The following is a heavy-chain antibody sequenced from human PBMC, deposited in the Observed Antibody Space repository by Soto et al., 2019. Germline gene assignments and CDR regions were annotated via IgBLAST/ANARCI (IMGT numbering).Heavy chain of an antibody. CDR1: GGAIPSSSYY. D-gene: IGHD3-10*01. Sequence: PXXTLSLPFTVSGGAIPSSSYYWGWIRQPPGKGLEWIGSIYYSGSTYYNPSLKSRVTISVDTSKNQFSLKLSSVTDADTALYYCARQGFGAIHGLVDVWGQGTSVTVSS. CDR3: ARQGFGAIHGLVDV. J-gene: IGHJ6*02. CDR2: IYYSGST. V-gene: IGHV4-39*01.